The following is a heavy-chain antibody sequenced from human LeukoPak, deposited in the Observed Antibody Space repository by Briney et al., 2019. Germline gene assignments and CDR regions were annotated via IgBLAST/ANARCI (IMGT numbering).Heavy chain of an antibody. D-gene: IGHD2-2*01. CDR1: GYTFINYA. Sequence: GASVKVSCKASGYTFINYAINWVRQAPGQGLEWMGWISAYNGNTNYAQKLQGRVTMTTDTSTSTAYMELRSLRSDDTAVYYCARVNCSSTSCYLGMGNYATPYYFDYWGQGTLVTVSS. CDR3: ARVNCSSTSCYLGMGNYATPYYFDY. J-gene: IGHJ4*02. V-gene: IGHV1-18*01. CDR2: ISAYNGNT.